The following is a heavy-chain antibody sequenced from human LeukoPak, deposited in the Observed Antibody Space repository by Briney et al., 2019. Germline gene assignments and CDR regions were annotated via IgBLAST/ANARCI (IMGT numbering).Heavy chain of an antibody. CDR1: GFTFSTYS. V-gene: IGHV3-21*06. CDR2: ISSSSTYI. Sequence: GGSLRLSCAASGFTFSTYSMNWVRQAPGKGLEWVSSISSSSTYIYYADSVKGRFTISRDNVKNSLYLQMNSLRAEDTAVYYCGTWTTVASYFDYWGQGTLVTVSS. J-gene: IGHJ4*02. CDR3: GTWTTVASYFDY. D-gene: IGHD4-17*01.